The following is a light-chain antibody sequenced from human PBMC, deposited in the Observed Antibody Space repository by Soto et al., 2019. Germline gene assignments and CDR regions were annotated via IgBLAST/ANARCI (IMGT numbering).Light chain of an antibody. V-gene: IGKV3-11*01. J-gene: IGKJ5*01. CDR2: DAS. Sequence: EIVLTQSTATLSLSPGERATLSCRASQSVSSYLAWYQQKPGQAPRLLIYDASNRATGIPAGFSGSGSGTDFTLTISSLGPEDFAVYYCQQRSNWITVGQATRLEIK. CDR1: QSVSSY. CDR3: QQRSNWIT.